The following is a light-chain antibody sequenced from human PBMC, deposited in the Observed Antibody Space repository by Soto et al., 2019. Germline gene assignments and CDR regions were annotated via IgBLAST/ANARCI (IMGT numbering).Light chain of an antibody. V-gene: IGKV3-20*01. CDR3: QQYVSSPLT. Sequence: EIVLTQSPGTLSLALGERATLSCRASQSVSRSYLAWYQQKPGQAPRLLMYGASSRATGIPDRFSGSGSGTDFTLTISRLEPEDFAVYYCQQYVSSPLTFGGGTKVEIK. CDR2: GAS. CDR1: QSVSRSY. J-gene: IGKJ4*01.